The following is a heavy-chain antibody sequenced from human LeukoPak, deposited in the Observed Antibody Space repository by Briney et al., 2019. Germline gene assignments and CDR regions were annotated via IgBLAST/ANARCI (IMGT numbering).Heavy chain of an antibody. Sequence: PGGSLRLSCAASGFTFSSYAMSWVRQAPGKGLVWVSTITDSSGNTFYADSVKGRFTISRDNSKNTLYLQMNSLRAEATAVYYSAKRGAGYYFDYWGQGTLVTVSS. D-gene: IGHD6-19*01. CDR2: ITDSSGNT. J-gene: IGHJ4*02. CDR1: GFTFSSYA. CDR3: AKRGAGYYFDY. V-gene: IGHV3-23*01.